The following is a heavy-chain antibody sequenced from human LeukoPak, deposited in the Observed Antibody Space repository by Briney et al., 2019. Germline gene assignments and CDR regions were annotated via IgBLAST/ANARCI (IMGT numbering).Heavy chain of an antibody. CDR2: INAGNGNT. CDR3: ASGERYCSSTSCSNLDY. V-gene: IGHV1-3*01. CDR1: GYTFTSYA. J-gene: IGHJ4*02. Sequence: ASVKASCKASGYTFTSYAMHWVRQAPGQRLEWMGWINAGNGNTKYSQKFQGRVTITRDTSASTAYMELSSLRSEDTAVYYCASGERYCSSTSCSNLDYWGQGTLVTVSS. D-gene: IGHD2-2*01.